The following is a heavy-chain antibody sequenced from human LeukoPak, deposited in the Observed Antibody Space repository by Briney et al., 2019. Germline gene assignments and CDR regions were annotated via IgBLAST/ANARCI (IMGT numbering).Heavy chain of an antibody. J-gene: IGHJ4*02. D-gene: IGHD2-2*01. CDR3: AKGRHIVVVPAAIDY. CDR1: RXXXXXXA. Sequence: PGRSLRLSCAAXRXXXXXXAXXXXXXPXXXXLXXVXXXPYDGXNKYXADSVKGRFTIXRDNSKNTLYLQMNSLRAEDTAVYYCAKGRHIVVVPAAIDYWGQGTLVTVSS. V-gene: IGHV3-30-3*01. CDR2: XPYDGXNK.